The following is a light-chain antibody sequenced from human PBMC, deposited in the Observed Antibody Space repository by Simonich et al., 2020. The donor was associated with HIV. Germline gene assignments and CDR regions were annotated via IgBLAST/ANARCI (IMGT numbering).Light chain of an antibody. V-gene: IGLV1-47*01. CDR3: AAWDDSLSVL. J-gene: IGLJ2*01. CDR2: RNT. Sequence: QSVLTQPPSASGTPGPRVTISCSGSSSNIGSNYVYWYQQLPGTAPKLLILRNTRRPSGVPDRFSGYKAGTSASLASSGLRSEDEADYYCAAWDDSLSVLFGGGTKLTVL. CDR1: SSNIGSNY.